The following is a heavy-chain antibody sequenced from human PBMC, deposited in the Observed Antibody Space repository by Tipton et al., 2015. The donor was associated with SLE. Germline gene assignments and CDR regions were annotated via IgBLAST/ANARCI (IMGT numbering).Heavy chain of an antibody. Sequence: SLRLSCAASGFTFSHYWMHWIRQAPGKGLEWVSYISSSGSTIYYADSVKGRFTISRDNAKNSLYLQMNSLRAEDTAVYYCARGPGRRYFDWAHEEWGQGTLVTVSS. J-gene: IGHJ4*02. V-gene: IGHV3-11*04. CDR2: ISSSGSTI. CDR1: GFTFSHYW. CDR3: ARGPGRRYFDWAHEE. D-gene: IGHD3-9*01.